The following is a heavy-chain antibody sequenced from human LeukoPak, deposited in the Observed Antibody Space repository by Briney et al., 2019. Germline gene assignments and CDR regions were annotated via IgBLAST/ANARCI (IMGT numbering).Heavy chain of an antibody. D-gene: IGHD6-25*01. J-gene: IGHJ4*02. CDR1: GAFPSRYY. CDR2: IFYSGKS. V-gene: IGHV4-59*08. CDR3: TRIDPLGFFDQ. Sequence: SETLSLTCSVSGAFPSRYYWSWVRQPLGQGLEWIGNIFYSGKSKYNPSLTSRISMSVDTSKTQFSLELTSVTAADTAVYYCTRIDPLGFFDQWGPGTLVTVSS.